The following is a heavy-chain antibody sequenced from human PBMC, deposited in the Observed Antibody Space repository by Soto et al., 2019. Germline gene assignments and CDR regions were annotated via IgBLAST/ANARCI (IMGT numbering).Heavy chain of an antibody. CDR3: ARVPLHYGDYYYYYYMDV. Sequence: ASVKVSCKASGYTFTSYDINWVRQATGQGLEWMGWMNPNSGNTGYAQKFQGRVTMTRNTSISTAYMELSSLRSEDTAVYYCARVPLHYGDYYYYYYMDVWGKGTTVTSP. J-gene: IGHJ6*03. CDR1: GYTFTSYD. CDR2: MNPNSGNT. V-gene: IGHV1-8*01. D-gene: IGHD4-17*01.